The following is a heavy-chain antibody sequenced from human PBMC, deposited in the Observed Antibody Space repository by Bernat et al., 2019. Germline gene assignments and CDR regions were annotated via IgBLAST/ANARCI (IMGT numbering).Heavy chain of an antibody. V-gene: IGHV1-3*01. Sequence: QVQLVQSGAEVKKPGASVKVSCKASGYTFTSYAMHWVRQAPGQRLEWVGWINAGNGNTKYSQKFQGRVTITRDTSASTAYMELSSLRSEDTAVYYCARDGEGYSSSWYSVAFDIWGQGTMVTVSS. CDR2: INAGNGNT. J-gene: IGHJ3*02. CDR3: ARDGEGYSSSWYSVAFDI. D-gene: IGHD6-13*01. CDR1: GYTFTSYA.